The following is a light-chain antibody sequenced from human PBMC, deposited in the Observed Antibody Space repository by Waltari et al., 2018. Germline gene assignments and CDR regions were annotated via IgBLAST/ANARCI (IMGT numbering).Light chain of an antibody. CDR1: KIGVKS. V-gene: IGLV3-21*01. J-gene: IGLJ2*01. CDR3: QVWDSSTDHVV. Sequence: SSVLTQPPSVSLAPGKTARITCGGNKIGVKSVQWYQQRPGQAPVVVIYDDSDRPSGRPERFSGSNSGNTATLTSSGVEAGDEADYYCQVWDSSTDHVVFGGGTKLTVL. CDR2: DDS.